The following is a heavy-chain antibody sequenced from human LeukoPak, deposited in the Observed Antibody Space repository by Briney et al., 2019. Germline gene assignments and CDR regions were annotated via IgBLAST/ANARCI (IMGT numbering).Heavy chain of an antibody. J-gene: IGHJ2*01. Sequence: GGSLRLSCAASGFTVSSNYMTWVRQAPGKGLEWVSLIYSDGTTYYADSVKGRFTISRDNSKNTLYLQMNSLRAEDTVVYYCARLKGSYWFFDLWGRGTLVTGSS. CDR1: GFTVSSNY. CDR2: IYSDGTT. CDR3: ARLKGSYWFFDL. V-gene: IGHV3-66*01.